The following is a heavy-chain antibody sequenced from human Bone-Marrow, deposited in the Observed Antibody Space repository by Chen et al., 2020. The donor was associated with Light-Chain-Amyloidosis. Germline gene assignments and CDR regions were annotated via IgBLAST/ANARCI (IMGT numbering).Heavy chain of an antibody. CDR1: GFTFSSYA. CDR3: AKRPPYPSIYGMDV. D-gene: IGHD2-21*01. V-gene: IGHV3-23*01. CDR2: ISGSGGST. Sequence: EVQLLASGGGLVQPGGSLRLSFASSGFTFSSYAMSWVRQAPGKGLEWVSGISGSGGSTYYADCVKGRFTISRDNSKNTLYLQMNSLRAEDTAVYYCAKRPPYPSIYGMDVWGQGTTVTVSS. J-gene: IGHJ6*02.